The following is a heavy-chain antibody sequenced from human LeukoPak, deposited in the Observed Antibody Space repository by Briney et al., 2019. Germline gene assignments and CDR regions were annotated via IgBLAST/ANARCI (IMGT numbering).Heavy chain of an antibody. J-gene: IGHJ6*03. CDR3: ARGGPRLYYYYMDV. V-gene: IGHV4-38-2*02. D-gene: IGHD3-22*01. Sequence: PSETLSLTCTVSGYSISSGYYWGWIRQPPGKGLEWIGSIYHSGSTYYNPSLKSRVTISVDTSKNQFSLNLRSVTAADTAMYYCARGGPRLYYYYMDVWGKGTTVTISS. CDR1: GYSISSGYY. CDR2: IYHSGST.